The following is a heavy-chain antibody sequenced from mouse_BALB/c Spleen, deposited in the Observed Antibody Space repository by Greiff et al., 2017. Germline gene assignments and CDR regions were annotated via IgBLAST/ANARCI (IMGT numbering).Heavy chain of an antibody. CDR3: TRDYDYDGAMDY. Sequence: QVQLQQSGAELVRPGASVTLSCKASGYTFTDYEMHWVKQTPVHGLEWIGAIDPETGGTAYNQKFKGKATLTADKSSSTAYMELRSLTSEDSAVYYCTRDYDYDGAMDYWGQGTSVTVSS. CDR2: IDPETGGT. V-gene: IGHV1-15*01. J-gene: IGHJ4*01. D-gene: IGHD2-4*01. CDR1: GYTFTDYE.